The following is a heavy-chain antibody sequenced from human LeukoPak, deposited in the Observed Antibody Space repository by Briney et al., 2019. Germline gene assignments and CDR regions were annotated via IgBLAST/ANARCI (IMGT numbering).Heavy chain of an antibody. CDR3: ARPDINGYPDAFDI. Sequence: ASVKVSCKASGYTFTSYWIGWVRQMPGKGLEWMGIIYPGDSDTRYSPSFQGQVTISADKSISTAYLQWSSLKASDTAMYYCARPDINGYPDAFDIWGQGTMVTVSS. V-gene: IGHV5-51*01. CDR2: IYPGDSDT. J-gene: IGHJ3*02. D-gene: IGHD3-22*01. CDR1: GYTFTSYW.